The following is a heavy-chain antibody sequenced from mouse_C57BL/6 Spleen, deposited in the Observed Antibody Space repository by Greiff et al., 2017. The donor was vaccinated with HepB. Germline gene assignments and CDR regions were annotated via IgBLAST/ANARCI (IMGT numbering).Heavy chain of an antibody. V-gene: IGHV1-7*01. CDR2: INPSSGYT. J-gene: IGHJ2*01. D-gene: IGHD1-1*01. Sequence: VQLQQSGAELAKPGASVKLSCKASGYTFTSYWMHWVKQRPGQGLEWIGYINPSSGYTKYNQKFKDKAPLTADKSSSTAYMQLSSLTYADSAVYFCAIIDYYCCSYDFDYWGQGTTLTVSS. CDR3: AIIDYYCCSYDFDY. CDR1: GYTFTSYW.